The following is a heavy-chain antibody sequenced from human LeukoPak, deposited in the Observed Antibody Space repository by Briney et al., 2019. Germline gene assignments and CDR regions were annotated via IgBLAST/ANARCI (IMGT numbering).Heavy chain of an antibody. D-gene: IGHD6-13*01. CDR3: ARGGHSSSWSKAFDI. J-gene: IGHJ3*02. CDR1: GGSISSYY. Sequence: SETLSLTCTVSGGSISSYYWSWIRQPPGKGLEWIGYIYYSGSTNYNPSLKSRVTISVDTSKNQFSLKLSSVTAADTAVYYCARGGHSSSWSKAFDIWGQGTMVTVSS. V-gene: IGHV4-59*01. CDR2: IYYSGST.